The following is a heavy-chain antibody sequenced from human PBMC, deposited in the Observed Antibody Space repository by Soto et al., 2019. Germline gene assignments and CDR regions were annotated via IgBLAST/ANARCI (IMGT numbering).Heavy chain of an antibody. Sequence: EVQLVQSGAEVKKPGESLKISCKGSGYSFTTYWIAWVRQMPGKGLEWMGIIYPGDSQTSYSPSFQGQVTISADRSFTTAYLQWISLKASDTAMYYCARHFSRTAADDYWGQGTLVTVSS. J-gene: IGHJ4*02. CDR3: ARHFSRTAADDY. V-gene: IGHV5-51*01. CDR1: GYSFTTYW. D-gene: IGHD6-13*01. CDR2: IYPGDSQT.